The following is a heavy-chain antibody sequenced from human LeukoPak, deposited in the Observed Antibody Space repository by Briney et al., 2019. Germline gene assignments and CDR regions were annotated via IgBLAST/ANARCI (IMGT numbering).Heavy chain of an antibody. CDR3: ARSPPRVLLWFGEYPYHLDY. CDR2: INPNSGGT. V-gene: IGHV1-2*02. CDR1: GYTFTGYY. Sequence: ASVKVSCKASGYTFTGYYMHWVRQAPGQGLEWMGWINPNSGGTNYAQKFQGRVTMTRDTSISTAYMELSRLRSDDTAVYYCARSPPRVLLWFGEYPYHLDYWGQGTLVTVSS. J-gene: IGHJ4*02. D-gene: IGHD3-10*01.